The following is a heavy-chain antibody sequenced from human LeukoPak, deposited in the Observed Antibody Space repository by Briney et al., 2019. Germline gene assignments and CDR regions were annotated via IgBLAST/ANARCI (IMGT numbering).Heavy chain of an antibody. V-gene: IGHV1-69*13. CDR1: GGTFSSYA. J-gene: IGHJ5*02. D-gene: IGHD6-19*01. Sequence: SVKVSCKASGGTFSSYAISWVRQAPGQGLEWMGGIIPIFGTANCAQKFQGRVTITADESTSTAYMELSSLRSEDTAVYYCARDGDSGWYYRNWFDPWGQGTLVTVSS. CDR3: ARDGDSGWYYRNWFDP. CDR2: IIPIFGTA.